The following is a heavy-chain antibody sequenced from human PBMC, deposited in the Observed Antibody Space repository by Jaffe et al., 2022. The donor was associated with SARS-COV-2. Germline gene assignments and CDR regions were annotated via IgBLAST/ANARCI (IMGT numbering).Heavy chain of an antibody. D-gene: IGHD1-26*01. CDR3: AKGEHSGGSGLYYYGMDV. CDR2: ISGSGGST. V-gene: IGHV3-23*01. CDR1: GFTFSSYA. Sequence: EVQLLESGGGLVQPGGSLRLSCAASGFTFSSYAMSWVRQAPGKGLEWVSAISGSGGSTYYADSVKGRFTISRDNSKNTLYLQMNSLRAEDTAVYYCAKGEHSGGSGLYYYGMDVWGQGTTVTVSS. J-gene: IGHJ6*02.